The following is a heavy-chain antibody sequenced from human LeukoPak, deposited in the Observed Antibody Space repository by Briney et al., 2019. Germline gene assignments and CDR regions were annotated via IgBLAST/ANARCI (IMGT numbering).Heavy chain of an antibody. V-gene: IGHV1-2*02. CDR1: GYTFTGYY. CDR2: INPNSGGA. Sequence: ASVKVSCKASGYTFTGYYMHWVRQAPGQGLEWMGWINPNSGGANYAQKFQGRVTMTRDTSISTAYMELSRLRSDDTAVYYCARYTTGTTALGYWGQGTLVTVSS. CDR3: ARYTTGTTALGY. J-gene: IGHJ4*02. D-gene: IGHD1-1*01.